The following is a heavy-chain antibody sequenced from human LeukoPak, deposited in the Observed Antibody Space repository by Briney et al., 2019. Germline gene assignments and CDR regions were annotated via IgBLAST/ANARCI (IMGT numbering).Heavy chain of an antibody. J-gene: IGHJ4*02. Sequence: SETLSLTCTVSGGSISSYYWSWIRQPAGKGLEWIGRIYTSGSTNYNPSLKSRVTMSVDTSKNQFSLKLSSVTAADTAVYYCARARFLEWLSPPYFDYWGQGTLVTVSS. V-gene: IGHV4-4*07. CDR3: ARARFLEWLSPPYFDY. CDR2: IYTSGST. D-gene: IGHD3-3*01. CDR1: GGSISSYY.